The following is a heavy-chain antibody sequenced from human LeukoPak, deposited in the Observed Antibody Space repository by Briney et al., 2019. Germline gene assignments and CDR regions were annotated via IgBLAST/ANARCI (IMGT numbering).Heavy chain of an antibody. CDR3: AKRLRTGYNYGYPDY. CDR1: GFTFSDYA. J-gene: IGHJ4*02. D-gene: IGHD5-18*01. Sequence: GGSLRLSCAASGFTFSDYAMSWVRQAPGKGLEEVSSSGGSGASAHYTDSVKVRFTISRDNSKDTLFLQMNSLRAEDTAVYYCAKRLRTGYNYGYPDYWGQGTLVTVSS. V-gene: IGHV3-23*01. CDR2: SGGSGASA.